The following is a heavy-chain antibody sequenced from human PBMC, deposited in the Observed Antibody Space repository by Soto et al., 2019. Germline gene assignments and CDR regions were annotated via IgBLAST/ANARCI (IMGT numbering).Heavy chain of an antibody. CDR3: ARIVESGYTIDFDL. D-gene: IGHD3-16*02. CDR1: GGSISSGDYY. J-gene: IGHJ2*01. V-gene: IGHV4-30-4*01. Sequence: QVQLQESGPGLVKPSQTLSLTCTVPGGSISSGDYYWSWIRQPPGKGLEWIGYIYYSGSTNYNPSLSSRVTISVDTSKNQFSLNLGSVSAADTAVYYCARIVESGYTIDFDLWGRGTLVTVSS. CDR2: IYYSGST.